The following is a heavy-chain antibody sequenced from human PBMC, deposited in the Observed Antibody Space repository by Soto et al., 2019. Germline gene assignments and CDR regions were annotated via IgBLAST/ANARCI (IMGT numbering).Heavy chain of an antibody. V-gene: IGHV4-4*07. J-gene: IGHJ5*02. D-gene: IGHD3-16*01. CDR1: GASIRSYH. Sequence: QVQLQESGPGLVKPSETLSLTCAVSGASIRSYHWSWIRQPAGKGLEWIGRMQHTGNTNYNPSLKSPVTMSVDTSKNQISLKMTSVTAADTAVYFCAKDVSSRRGFDPWGQGILVIVSS. CDR2: MQHTGNT. CDR3: AKDVSSRRGFDP.